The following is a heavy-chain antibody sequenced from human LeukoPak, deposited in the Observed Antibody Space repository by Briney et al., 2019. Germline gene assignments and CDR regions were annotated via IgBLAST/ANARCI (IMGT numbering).Heavy chain of an antibody. CDR2: INSDGSST. Sequence: PGGSLRLSCAASGFTFSSYWMHWVRQAPGKGLVWDSRINSDGSSTSYADSVKGRFTISRDNAKNTLYLQMNSLRAEDTAVYYCARFQPRSSSSFDYWGQGTLVTVSS. J-gene: IGHJ4*02. CDR1: GFTFSSYW. CDR3: ARFQPRSSSSFDY. D-gene: IGHD6-6*01. V-gene: IGHV3-74*01.